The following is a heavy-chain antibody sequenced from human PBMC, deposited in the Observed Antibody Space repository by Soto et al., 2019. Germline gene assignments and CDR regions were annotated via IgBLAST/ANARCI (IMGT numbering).Heavy chain of an antibody. V-gene: IGHV2-5*02. CDR1: GFSLSTSGVG. J-gene: IGHJ5*02. CDR3: AHRPTTVAGSKKKNWFGP. D-gene: IGHD6-19*01. Sequence: QITLKESGPTLVKPTQTLTLTSTFSGFSLSTSGVGVGWIRQPPGKALEWLALIHWDDDKSYSPSLKSSLTSTKDTSKNQVVLTMTNMDPVDTAIYYCAHRPTTVAGSKKKNWFGPWGQGTLGPGSS. CDR2: IHWDDDK.